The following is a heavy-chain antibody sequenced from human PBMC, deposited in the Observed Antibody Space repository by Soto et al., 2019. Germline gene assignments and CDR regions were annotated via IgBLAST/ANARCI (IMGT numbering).Heavy chain of an antibody. CDR1: VDSIISRSYY. Sequence: ETLSPACTVTVDSIISRSYYWGWILQPPGKGLEWIGSIYYSASTYNNPSRRGRVSMSIDTSKDQFSLKLKSVTAADTALYFCARQRTSVVTQAYFDVWGPGSLVTVSS. V-gene: IGHV4-39*01. J-gene: IGHJ4*02. D-gene: IGHD2-21*02. CDR3: ARQRTSVVTQAYFDV. CDR2: IYYSAST.